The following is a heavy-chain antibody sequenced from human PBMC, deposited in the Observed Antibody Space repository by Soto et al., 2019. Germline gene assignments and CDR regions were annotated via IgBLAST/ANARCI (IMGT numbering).Heavy chain of an antibody. CDR3: ARERYYDSSGPKWFDP. J-gene: IGHJ5*02. CDR2: ISSSGSTI. V-gene: IGHV3-48*03. CDR1: GFTFSSYE. D-gene: IGHD3-22*01. Sequence: QPWGSLRLSCAASGFTFSSYEMNWVRQAPGKGLEWVSYISSSGSTIYYADSVKGRFTISRDNAKNSLYLQMNSLRAEDTAVYYCARERYYDSSGPKWFDPCGQGSLVIVSS.